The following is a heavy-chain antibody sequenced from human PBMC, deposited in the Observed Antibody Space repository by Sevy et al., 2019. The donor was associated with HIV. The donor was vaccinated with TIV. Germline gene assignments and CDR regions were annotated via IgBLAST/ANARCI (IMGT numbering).Heavy chain of an antibody. D-gene: IGHD1-26*01. J-gene: IGHJ6*02. CDR3: ARETMTYYLLYGMDV. CDR2: ISSSSSTI. V-gene: IGHV3-48*02. CDR1: GFTFSSYS. Sequence: GGSLRLSCAASGFTFSSYSMNWVRQAPGKGLEWVSYISSSSSTIYYADSVKGRFTISRDNAKNSLYLQMNSLRDEDTAVYYRARETMTYYLLYGMDVWGQGTTVTVSS.